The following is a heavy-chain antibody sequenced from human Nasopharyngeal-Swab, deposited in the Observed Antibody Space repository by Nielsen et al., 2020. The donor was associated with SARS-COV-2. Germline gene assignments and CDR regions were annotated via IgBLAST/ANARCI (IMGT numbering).Heavy chain of an antibody. CDR2: INHSGST. Sequence: SETLSLTCAVYGGSFSGYYWSWIRQPPGKGLEWIGEINHSGSTNYNPSLKSRVTISVDTSKSQFSLKLSSVTAADTAVYYCARRVKYSSSWYKRLSWFDPWGQGTLVTVSS. D-gene: IGHD6-13*01. V-gene: IGHV4-34*01. J-gene: IGHJ5*02. CDR3: ARRVKYSSSWYKRLSWFDP. CDR1: GGSFSGYY.